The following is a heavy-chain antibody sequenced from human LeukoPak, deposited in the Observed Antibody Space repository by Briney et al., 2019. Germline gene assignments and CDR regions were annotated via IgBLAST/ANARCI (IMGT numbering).Heavy chain of an antibody. D-gene: IGHD3-3*01. Sequence: GGSLRLSCAASGFTFSSYAMSWVRQAPGKGLEWVSAISGSGGSTYYADPVKGRFTISRDNSKNTLYLQMNSLRAEDTAVYYCAKDTADYDFWSGYYIGDYWGQGTLVTVSS. V-gene: IGHV3-23*01. CDR3: AKDTADYDFWSGYYIGDY. CDR2: ISGSGGST. J-gene: IGHJ4*02. CDR1: GFTFSSYA.